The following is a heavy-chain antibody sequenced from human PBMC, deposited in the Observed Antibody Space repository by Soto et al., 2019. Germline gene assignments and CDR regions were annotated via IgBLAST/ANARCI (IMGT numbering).Heavy chain of an antibody. J-gene: IGHJ4*02. V-gene: IGHV3-48*01. CDR1: GFTFSSYS. Sequence: EVQLVESGGGLVQPGGSLRLSCAASGFTFSSYSMNWVRQAPGKGLEWVSYISSSSSTIYYADSVKGRFTISRDNAKNSLYLQMNSLRAVDTAVYYCARDLTHYYDGSGYCYWGQGTLVTVSS. D-gene: IGHD3-22*01. CDR2: ISSSSSTI. CDR3: ARDLTHYYDGSGYCY.